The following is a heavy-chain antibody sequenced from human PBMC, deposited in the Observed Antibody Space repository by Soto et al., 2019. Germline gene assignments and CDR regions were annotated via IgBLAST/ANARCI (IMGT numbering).Heavy chain of an antibody. Sequence: GGSLRLSCSASGFTFSSYGMHWVRQAPGKGLEWVAVIWYDGSNKYYADSVKGRFTISRDNSKNTLYLQMNSLRAEDTAVYYCARGGYPPNYYFDYWGQGTLVTVSS. V-gene: IGHV3-33*01. D-gene: IGHD1-1*01. CDR1: GFTFSSYG. CDR2: IWYDGSNK. CDR3: ARGGYPPNYYFDY. J-gene: IGHJ4*02.